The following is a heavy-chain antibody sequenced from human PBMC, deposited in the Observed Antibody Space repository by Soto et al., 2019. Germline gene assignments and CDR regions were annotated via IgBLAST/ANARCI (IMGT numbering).Heavy chain of an antibody. V-gene: IGHV3-23*01. Sequence: PGGSLRLSCAASGFTFSSYAMSWVRQAPGKGLEWVSAISGSGGSTYYADSVKGRFTISRDNSKNTLYLQMNSLRAEDTAVYYCAKDSSITMIVVVTLDCWGQGTLVTVSS. J-gene: IGHJ4*02. D-gene: IGHD3-22*01. CDR1: GFTFSSYA. CDR3: AKDSSITMIVVVTLDC. CDR2: ISGSGGST.